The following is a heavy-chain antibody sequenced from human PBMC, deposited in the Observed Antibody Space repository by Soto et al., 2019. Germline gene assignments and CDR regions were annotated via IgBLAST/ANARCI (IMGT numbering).Heavy chain of an antibody. D-gene: IGHD3-16*02. CDR3: ARGQRIMITFGGVIVDY. V-gene: IGHV1-18*01. CDR1: GYTFTSYG. Sequence: ASVKVSCKASGYTFTSYGISWVRQATGQGLEWMGWISAYNGNTNYAQKLQGRVTMTTDTSTSTAYMELRSLRSDDTAVYYCARGQRIMITFGGVIVDYWGQGTLVTVSS. J-gene: IGHJ4*02. CDR2: ISAYNGNT.